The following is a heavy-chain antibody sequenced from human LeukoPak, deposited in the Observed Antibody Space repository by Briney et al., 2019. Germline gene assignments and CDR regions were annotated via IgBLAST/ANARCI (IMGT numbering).Heavy chain of an antibody. CDR1: GGSISSGGYS. Sequence: SETLSLTCAVSGGSISSGGYSWSWIRQPPGKGLEWIGYIYHSGSTYYNPSLKSRVTISVDRSKNQFSLKLSSVTAADTAVYYCARWLDVTMATDAFDIWGQGTMVTVSS. V-gene: IGHV4-30-2*01. CDR2: IYHSGST. J-gene: IGHJ3*02. D-gene: IGHD3-10*01. CDR3: ARWLDVTMATDAFDI.